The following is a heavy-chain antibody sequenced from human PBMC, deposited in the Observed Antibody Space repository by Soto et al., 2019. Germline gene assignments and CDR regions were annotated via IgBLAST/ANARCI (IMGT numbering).Heavy chain of an antibody. CDR1: GYSLTELS. Sequence: AASVKVSCKVSGYSLTELSIHWVRQAPEKGLEWMGSFDPEDGQTINKQKFQDRVTMTGDTSSDTGYMELSNLRSEDTAIYYCATSLELPLGVDIWGQGTMVTVSS. V-gene: IGHV1-24*01. CDR3: ATSLELPLGVDI. D-gene: IGHD1-7*01. J-gene: IGHJ6*02. CDR2: FDPEDGQT.